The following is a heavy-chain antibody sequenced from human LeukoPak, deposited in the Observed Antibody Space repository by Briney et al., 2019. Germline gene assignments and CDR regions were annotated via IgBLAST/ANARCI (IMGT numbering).Heavy chain of an antibody. CDR3: ARGGNLWSGYSYYFDY. CDR1: GGSFSGYY. Sequence: SETLSLTCAVYGGSFSGYYWSWIRQPPGKGLEWIGEINHSGSTNYNPSLKSRVTISVDTSKNQFSLKLSSMTAADTAVYYCARGGNLWSGYSYYFDYWGQGTLVTVSS. CDR2: INHSGST. V-gene: IGHV4-34*01. D-gene: IGHD3-3*01. J-gene: IGHJ4*02.